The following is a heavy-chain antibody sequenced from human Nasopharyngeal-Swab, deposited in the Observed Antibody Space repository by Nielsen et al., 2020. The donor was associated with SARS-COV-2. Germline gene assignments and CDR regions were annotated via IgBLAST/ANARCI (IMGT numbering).Heavy chain of an antibody. CDR2: ISYDGSNK. CDR3: AKGLEMATADY. V-gene: IGHV3-30*18. D-gene: IGHD5-24*01. Sequence: GEFLKISCAASGFTFSSYGMHWVRQAPGKGLEWVAVISYDGSNKYYADSVKGRFTISRDNSKNTLYLQMNSLRAEDTAVYYCAKGLEMATADYWGQGTLVTVSS. J-gene: IGHJ4*02. CDR1: GFTFSSYG.